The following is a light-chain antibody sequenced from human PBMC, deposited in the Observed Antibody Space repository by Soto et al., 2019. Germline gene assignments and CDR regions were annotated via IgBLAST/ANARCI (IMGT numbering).Light chain of an antibody. Sequence: EFVLTQSPGTLSLSPGERATLSCRASQTVRNNYLAWYQQKPGQAPRLLIYDASSRATGIPDRFSGGGSGTEFTLTISSLQSEDFAVYYCQQYNSYSPLTFGGGTKVDI. J-gene: IGKJ4*01. CDR2: DAS. CDR1: QTVRNNY. CDR3: QQYNSYSPLT. V-gene: IGKV3-20*01.